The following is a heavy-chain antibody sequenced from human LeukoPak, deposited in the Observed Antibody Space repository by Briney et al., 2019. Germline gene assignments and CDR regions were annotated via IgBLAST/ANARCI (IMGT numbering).Heavy chain of an antibody. CDR2: IYYSGST. CDR1: GGSISSSSYY. CDR3: ARGDLTYSSSSNVRPDYYYYYMDV. D-gene: IGHD6-6*01. V-gene: IGHV4-39*07. Sequence: PSETLSLTCIVSGGSISSSSYYWGWIRQPPGKGLEWIGSIYYSGSTNYNPSLKSRVTISVDTSKNQFSLKLSSVTAADTAVYYCARGDLTYSSSSNVRPDYYYYYMDVWGKGTTVTVSS. J-gene: IGHJ6*03.